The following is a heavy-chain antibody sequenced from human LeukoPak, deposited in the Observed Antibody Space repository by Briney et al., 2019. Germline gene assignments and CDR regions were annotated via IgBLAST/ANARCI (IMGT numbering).Heavy chain of an antibody. CDR3: TRESGPYCPFGY. J-gene: IGHJ4*02. CDR1: GGSITSTNW. CDR2: ISLTGRT. V-gene: IGHV4-4*02. Sequence: SGTLSLTCGVSGGSITSTNWWSWVRQPPGQGLEWIGEISLTGRTNYNPSLIGRVIVSLDESRNQLSLTLTSVTAADTAMYYCTRESGPYCPFGYWGQGTLVVVSS. D-gene: IGHD1-26*01.